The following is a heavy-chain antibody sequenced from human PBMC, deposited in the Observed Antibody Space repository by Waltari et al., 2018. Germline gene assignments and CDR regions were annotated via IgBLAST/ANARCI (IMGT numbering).Heavy chain of an antibody. CDR2: ISGTGSNP. J-gene: IGHJ2*01. Sequence: EVQLVESGGGLVQPGGSLRLSCAASGFTFSSYWMHWVRQAPGKGLVGASRISGTGSNPNYADSVRGRFTISRDNAKNTLYLQMNSLTAEDTAVYYCAKYSSSSGGANWYFDLWGRGTLVTVSS. V-gene: IGHV3-74*01. CDR1: GFTFSSYW. CDR3: AKYSSSSGGANWYFDL. D-gene: IGHD6-13*01.